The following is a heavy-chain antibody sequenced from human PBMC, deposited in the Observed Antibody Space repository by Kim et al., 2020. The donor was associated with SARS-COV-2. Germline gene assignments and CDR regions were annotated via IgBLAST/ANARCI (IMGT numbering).Heavy chain of an antibody. CDR2: IYPDDSDT. D-gene: IGHD6-19*01. CDR3: ARMRTGWYYFDS. J-gene: IGHJ4*02. V-gene: IGHV5-51*01. CDR1: EDSFSNYW. Sequence: GESLKISCKGSEDSFSNYWVGWVRQMPGQGLEWMALIYPDDSDTRYSPSFQGQVTISADRSITTAYLQWSSLKPSDTAIYFCARMRTGWYYFDSWGQGTLVTVSS.